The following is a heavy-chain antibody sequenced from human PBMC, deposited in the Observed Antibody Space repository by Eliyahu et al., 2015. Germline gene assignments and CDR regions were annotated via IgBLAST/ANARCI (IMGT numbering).Heavy chain of an antibody. J-gene: IGHJ3*02. V-gene: IGHV4-39*07. CDR2: VYSAGST. CDR3: ARDRGPGPDAFDI. CDR1: XGSISNTVFY. D-gene: IGHD3-10*01. Sequence: QLQLQESGPGLVKPSETLSLTCTVSXGSISNTVFYWAWIRQPPGKGLEWIGSVYSAGSTFYNPSLKSRVTMSADTSKNQFSLRLSSVTAADTAVYYCARDRGPGPDAFDIWGQGTMVTVSS.